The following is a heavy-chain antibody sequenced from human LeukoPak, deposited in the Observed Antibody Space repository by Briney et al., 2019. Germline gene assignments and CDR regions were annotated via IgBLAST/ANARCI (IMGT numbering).Heavy chain of an antibody. D-gene: IGHD2-21*01. J-gene: IGHJ4*02. CDR1: GYTFSNYY. CDR3: ARERGGDCYFDY. Sequence: ASVKVSCKASGYTFSNYYMNWVRQAPGQGLEWMGTINPSGGTNYSPKFRGRVTMTSDTSTSTVYTELSSLRPEDTAVYYCARERGGDCYFDYWGQGPLVTVSS. V-gene: IGHV1-46*01. CDR2: INPSGGT.